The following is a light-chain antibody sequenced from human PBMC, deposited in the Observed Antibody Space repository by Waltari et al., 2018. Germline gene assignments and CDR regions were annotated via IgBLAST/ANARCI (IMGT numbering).Light chain of an antibody. CDR2: KTS. V-gene: IGKV1-5*03. CDR1: QSISIW. Sequence: DIRMTQSPSTLSASVVDRVTITCRASQSISIWVAWYQQKPGKAPKPLIYKTSSLESGVPSRFSGSGSGTEFTLTISSLQPDDFATYYCQQYSSYSWTFGQGTKVEIK. CDR3: QQYSSYSWT. J-gene: IGKJ1*01.